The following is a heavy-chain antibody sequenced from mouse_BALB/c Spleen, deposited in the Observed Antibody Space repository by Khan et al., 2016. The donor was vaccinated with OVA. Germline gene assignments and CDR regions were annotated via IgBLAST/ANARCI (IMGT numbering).Heavy chain of an antibody. Sequence: QVQLKQSGAELVRPGASVKLFCKTSGYIFTSYWIHWVKQTSGQGLEWIARIYPGTGSIYSNEKFKGKATPTADKSSSTAYMQPSSLKSEVLAVYFCVRGGYDNHDVDYGDQGTTLTVSS. J-gene: IGHJ2*01. CDR1: GYIFTSYW. CDR3: VRGGYDNHDVDY. V-gene: IGHV1-76*01. CDR2: IYPGTGSI. D-gene: IGHD2-10*02.